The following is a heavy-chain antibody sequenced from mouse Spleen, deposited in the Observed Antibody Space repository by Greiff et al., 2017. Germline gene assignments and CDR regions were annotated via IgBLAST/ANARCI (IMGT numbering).Heavy chain of an antibody. CDR1: GYAFSSYW. D-gene: IGHD2-3*01. J-gene: IGHJ4*01. V-gene: IGHV1-80*01. Sequence: QVQLQQSGAELVRPGSSVKISCKASGYAFSSYWMNWVKQRPGQGLEWIGQIYPGDGDTNYNGKFQGKATLTADKSSSTAYMQLSSLTSEDSAVYFCARSRGYDPSLYAMDYWGQGTSVTVSS. CDR2: IYPGDGDT. CDR3: ARSRGYDPSLYAMDY.